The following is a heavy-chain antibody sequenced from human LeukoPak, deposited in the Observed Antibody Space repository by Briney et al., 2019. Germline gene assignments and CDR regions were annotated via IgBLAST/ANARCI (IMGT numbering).Heavy chain of an antibody. D-gene: IGHD6-19*01. CDR3: ARHVYSSGWYELGY. CDR2: VYYSVST. Sequence: SETLSLTCAVSGGSISSYYWSWIRHPPGKGLEWIGYVYYSVSTNYNPSLKSRVTISVNTSKNQFSLKVSSVTAADTAVYYCARHVYSSGWYELGYWGQGTLVTVSS. J-gene: IGHJ4*02. CDR1: GGSISSYY. V-gene: IGHV4-59*08.